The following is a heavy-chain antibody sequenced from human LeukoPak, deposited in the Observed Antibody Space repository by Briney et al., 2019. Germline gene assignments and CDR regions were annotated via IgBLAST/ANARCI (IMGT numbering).Heavy chain of an antibody. V-gene: IGHV3-23*01. CDR1: GFTFSSYA. Sequence: GGSLRLSCAASGFTFSSYAMSWVRQAPGKGLEWVSAISGSGGSTYYADSVKGQFTISRDNSKNTLYLQMNSLRAEDTSVYYCAKFMVVVAATKGFDFWGQGTLVTVSS. D-gene: IGHD2-15*01. CDR2: ISGSGGST. CDR3: AKFMVVVAATKGFDF. J-gene: IGHJ4*02.